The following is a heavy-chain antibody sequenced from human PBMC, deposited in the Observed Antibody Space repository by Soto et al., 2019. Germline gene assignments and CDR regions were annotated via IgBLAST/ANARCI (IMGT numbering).Heavy chain of an antibody. Sequence: SETLALTCAVCGGSLSGYYWSWIRQPPGKGLEWIGEINHSGSTNYNPSLKSRVTISVDTSKNQFSLKLSSVTAADTDVYYCARGSWDYGMDVWGQGTTVTVSS. CDR2: INHSGST. D-gene: IGHD3-16*01. CDR3: ARGSWDYGMDV. V-gene: IGHV4-34*01. CDR1: GGSLSGYY. J-gene: IGHJ6*01.